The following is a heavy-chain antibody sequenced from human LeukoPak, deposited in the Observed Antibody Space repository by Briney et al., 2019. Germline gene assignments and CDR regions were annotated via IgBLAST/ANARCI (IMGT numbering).Heavy chain of an antibody. CDR2: IDDSGGNT. CDR1: GFTFRNYA. CDR3: ARRIQLWALDY. D-gene: IGHD5-18*01. J-gene: IGHJ4*02. V-gene: IGHV3-23*01. Sequence: GGSLRLSCEASGFTFRNYAMTWVRQAPGKGLEWVSTIDDSGGNTYHADSVKGRFTISRDNAKNSLYLQMNSLRAEDTAVYYCARRIQLWALDYWGQGTLVTVSS.